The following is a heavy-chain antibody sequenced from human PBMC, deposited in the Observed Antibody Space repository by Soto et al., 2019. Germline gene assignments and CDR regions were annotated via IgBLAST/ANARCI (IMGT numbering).Heavy chain of an antibody. Sequence: GESLKISCAASGFTFDDYAMHWVRQAPGKGLEWVSAISGSGGSTYYADSVKGRFTISRDNSKNTLYLQMNSLRAEDTAVYYCAKDSRGYSSSSGGAFDIWGQGTMVTVSS. J-gene: IGHJ3*02. D-gene: IGHD6-6*01. V-gene: IGHV3-23*01. CDR2: ISGSGGST. CDR1: GFTFDDYA. CDR3: AKDSRGYSSSSGGAFDI.